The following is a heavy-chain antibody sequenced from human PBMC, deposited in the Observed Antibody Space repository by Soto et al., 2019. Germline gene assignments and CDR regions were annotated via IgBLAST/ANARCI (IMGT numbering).Heavy chain of an antibody. CDR1: GGNISSYY. Sequence: SETLSLTCTVSGGNISSYYWSWIRKTPGKGLEWIGYIYYSGSTNYNPSLKSRVTISVDTSKNQFSLKLSSVTAADTAVYYCARDRYYDILTGYYTAGFDPWGQGTLVTVSS. V-gene: IGHV4-59*01. CDR2: IYYSGST. J-gene: IGHJ5*02. D-gene: IGHD3-9*01. CDR3: ARDRYYDILTGYYTAGFDP.